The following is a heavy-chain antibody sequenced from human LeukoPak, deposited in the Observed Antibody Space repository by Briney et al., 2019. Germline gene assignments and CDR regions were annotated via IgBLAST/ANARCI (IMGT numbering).Heavy chain of an antibody. CDR3: ARHHYYDSSGYSVYYFDY. D-gene: IGHD3-22*01. CDR1: GGSISSYY. Sequence: SETLSLTCTVSGGSISSYYWSWIRQPPGKGLEWIGSIYYTGSTYYNPSLKSRVTISVDTSKNQFSLRLSSLTAADTAVYYCARHHYYDSSGYSVYYFDYWGQGTLVTVSS. V-gene: IGHV4-59*05. J-gene: IGHJ4*02. CDR2: IYYTGST.